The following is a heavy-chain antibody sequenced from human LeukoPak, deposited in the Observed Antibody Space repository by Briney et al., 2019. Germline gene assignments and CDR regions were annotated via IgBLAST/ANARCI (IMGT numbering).Heavy chain of an antibody. Sequence: GGSLRLSCAASGFTFSRYSMNWVRQAPGKGLEWVSSISSSSSYRYYADSVKGRFTISRDNSKNTLYLQMNSLKGDDTAVYYCAKDSAFYYIDVWGKGTTVIISS. V-gene: IGHV3-21*01. CDR2: ISSSSSYR. J-gene: IGHJ6*03. CDR3: AKDSAFYYIDV. CDR1: GFTFSRYS. D-gene: IGHD3-10*01.